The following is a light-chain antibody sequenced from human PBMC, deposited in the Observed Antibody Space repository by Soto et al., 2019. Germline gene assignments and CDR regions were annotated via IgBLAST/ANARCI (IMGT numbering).Light chain of an antibody. Sequence: EIAITRSPATLSVPPVERATLSCRASQSVSSKLAWYQQKPGQAPRLLIYDASTRATGIPARFSGSGSGTEFTLTISRLEPEDFAVYYCQQYGSSRLTFGGGTKVDI. V-gene: IGKV3-15*01. CDR2: DAS. J-gene: IGKJ4*01. CDR1: QSVSSK. CDR3: QQYGSSRLT.